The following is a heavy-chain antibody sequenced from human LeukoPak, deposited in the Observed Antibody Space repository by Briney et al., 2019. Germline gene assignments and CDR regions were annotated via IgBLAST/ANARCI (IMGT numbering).Heavy chain of an antibody. D-gene: IGHD3-10*01. V-gene: IGHV4-59*01. Sequence: SETLSLTCTVSGGSISSYYWSWIRQPPGKGLEWIGYIYYSGSTNYNPSLKSRLTMSVDTSKNQFSLKLSSVTAADTAVYYCARFGGMIRVLSRAVDAFDIWGQGTMVTVSS. CDR3: ARFGGMIRVLSRAVDAFDI. J-gene: IGHJ3*02. CDR1: GGSISSYY. CDR2: IYYSGST.